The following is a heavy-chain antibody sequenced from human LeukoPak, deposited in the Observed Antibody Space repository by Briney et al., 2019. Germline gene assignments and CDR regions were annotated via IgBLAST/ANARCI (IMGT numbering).Heavy chain of an antibody. CDR3: TTGESMVGSTIHIRWAD. D-gene: IGHD1-26*01. Sequence: SGGSLRLSCAASGFTFSNAWMTWVRQAPGKGLEWVGRIKSKTAGGTIDYAAPVKGRFTISRDDSKNTLYLQMNSLKTEDAAVYYCTTGESMVGSTIHIRWADWGQGTLVTVSS. CDR2: IKSKTAGGTI. J-gene: IGHJ4*02. V-gene: IGHV3-15*01. CDR1: GFTFSNAW.